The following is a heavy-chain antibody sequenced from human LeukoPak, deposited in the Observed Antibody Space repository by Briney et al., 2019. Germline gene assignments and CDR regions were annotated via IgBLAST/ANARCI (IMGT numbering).Heavy chain of an antibody. CDR2: ISAYNGNT. J-gene: IGHJ4*02. CDR3: ARKSTGYSSSWGPVFDY. D-gene: IGHD6-13*01. V-gene: IGHV1-18*01. CDR1: GYTFTSYG. Sequence: ASVKVSCKASGYTFTSYGISWVRQAPGQGLEWMGWISAYNGNTNYAQKLQGRVTMTTDTSTSTAYVELRSLRSDDTAVYYCARKSTGYSSSWGPVFDYWGQGTLVTVSS.